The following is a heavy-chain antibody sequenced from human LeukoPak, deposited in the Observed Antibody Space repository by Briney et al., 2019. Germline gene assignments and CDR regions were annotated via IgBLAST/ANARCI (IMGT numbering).Heavy chain of an antibody. V-gene: IGHV3-23*01. CDR3: AKRGGYYFDY. CDR2: ISASGGST. CDR1: GFTFTSYA. Sequence: PGESLRLSCAASGFTFTSYAMSWVRQAPGKGLEWVSGISASGGSTHYADSVKGRFTITRDNSKNTLFLQMNSLRAEDTAVYYCAKRGGYYFDYWGQGTLVTVSS. J-gene: IGHJ4*02.